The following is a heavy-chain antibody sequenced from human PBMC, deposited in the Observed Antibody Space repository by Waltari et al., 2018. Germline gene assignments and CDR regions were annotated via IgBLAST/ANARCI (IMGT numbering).Heavy chain of an antibody. J-gene: IGHJ4*02. D-gene: IGHD6-19*01. CDR1: GGSISSGRYY. Sequence: QVQLPESGPGLVKPSQTLSLTCTVSGGSISSGRYYWSWIRRPAGKGLEWIGRIYTSGSTNYNPSLKSRVTISVDTSKNQFSLKLSSVTAADTAVYYCAREGDSSGWYYFDYWGQGTLVTVSS. CDR2: IYTSGST. V-gene: IGHV4-61*02. CDR3: AREGDSSGWYYFDY.